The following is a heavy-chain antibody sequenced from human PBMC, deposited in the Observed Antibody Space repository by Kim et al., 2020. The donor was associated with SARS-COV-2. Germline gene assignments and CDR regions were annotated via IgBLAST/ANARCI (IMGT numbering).Heavy chain of an antibody. D-gene: IGHD6-19*01. Sequence: SQTLSLTCTVSGGSISSYYWSWIRQPPGKGLEWIGYIYYSGSTNYNPSLKSRVTISVDTSKNQFSLKLSSVTAADTAVYYCARRRSAVAGKRARWFDPWGQGTLVTVSS. CDR2: IYYSGST. CDR3: ARRRSAVAGKRARWFDP. CDR1: GGSISSYY. J-gene: IGHJ5*02. V-gene: IGHV4-59*08.